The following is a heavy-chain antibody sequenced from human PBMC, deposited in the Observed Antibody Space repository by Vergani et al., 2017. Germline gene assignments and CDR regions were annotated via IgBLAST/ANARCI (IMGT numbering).Heavy chain of an antibody. CDR2: ISAYNGNT. J-gene: IGHJ4*02. CDR1: GYTFTGYG. CDR3: ARGESEDYDFWSGYYPFDY. D-gene: IGHD3-3*01. Sequence: QVQLVQSGAEVKKPGASVKVSCKASGYTFTGYGISWVRQAPGQGLEWMGWISAYNGNTNYAQKLQGRVTMTTDTSTSTAYMELRSLRSDDTAVYYCARGESEDYDFWSGYYPFDYWGQGTLVTVSS. V-gene: IGHV1-18*04.